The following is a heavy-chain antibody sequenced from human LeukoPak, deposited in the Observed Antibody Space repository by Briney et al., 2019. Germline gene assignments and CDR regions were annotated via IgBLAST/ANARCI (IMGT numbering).Heavy chain of an antibody. Sequence: AASVKVSCKASAYIFTSYGISWVRQAPGQGLEWMGWISAYNGNTNYAQKLQGRVTMTTDTSTSTAYMELRSIRSNDPAVYYCARDGGRERGQMRLLDYWGQGTLVTVSS. CDR1: AYIFTSYG. J-gene: IGHJ4*02. CDR3: ARDGGRERGQMRLLDY. CDR2: ISAYNGNT. D-gene: IGHD2-15*01. V-gene: IGHV1-18*01.